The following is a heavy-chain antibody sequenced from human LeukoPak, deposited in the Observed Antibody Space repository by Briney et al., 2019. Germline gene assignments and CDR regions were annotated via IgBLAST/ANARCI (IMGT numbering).Heavy chain of an antibody. CDR2: IWNDGTNK. CDR3: ARVMGSGWPPYVH. CDR1: GFTFSNYG. J-gene: IGHJ4*02. V-gene: IGHV3-33*01. D-gene: IGHD6-19*01. Sequence: PGRSLRLSCAASGFTFSNYGMHWVRQAPGKGLEWVAVIWNDGTNKYYADSVKGRFTISRDNSKNTLYLQMNSLRDEDTAVYYCARVMGSGWPPYVHWGQGTLVTVSS.